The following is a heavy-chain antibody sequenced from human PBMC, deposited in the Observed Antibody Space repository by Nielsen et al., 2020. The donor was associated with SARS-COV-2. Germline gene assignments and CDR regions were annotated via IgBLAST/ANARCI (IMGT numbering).Heavy chain of an antibody. CDR2: IYYSGST. CDR3: ARIAAGTLTIDY. V-gene: IGHV4-31*03. J-gene: IGHJ4*02. D-gene: IGHD6-13*01. Sequence: SETLSLTCTVSGGSISSGGYYWSWIRQHPGKGLEWIGYIYYSGSTYYNPSLKSRVTISVDTSKNQFSLKLSSVTAADTAVYYCARIAAGTLTIDYWGQGTLVTVSS. CDR1: GGSISSGGYY.